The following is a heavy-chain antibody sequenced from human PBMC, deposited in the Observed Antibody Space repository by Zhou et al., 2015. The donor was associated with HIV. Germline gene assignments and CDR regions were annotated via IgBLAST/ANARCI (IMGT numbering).Heavy chain of an antibody. CDR3: AEGARRWLQVRVYKKAGSFDY. J-gene: IGHJ4*02. CDR2: IIPIFGTA. CDR1: GGTFSSYA. V-gene: IGHV1-69*01. Sequence: QVQLVQSGAEVKKPGSSVKVSCKASGGTFSSYAISWVRQAPGQGLEWMGGIIPIFGTANYAQKFQGRVTITADESTSTAYMELSSLRSEDTAVYYCAEGARRWLQVRVYKKAGSFDYVGPGNPGPPSP. D-gene: IGHD5-24*01.